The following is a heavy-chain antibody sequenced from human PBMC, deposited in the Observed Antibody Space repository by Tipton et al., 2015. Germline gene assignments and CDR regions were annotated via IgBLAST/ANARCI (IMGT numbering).Heavy chain of an antibody. Sequence: GSLRLSCAASGFIFSTYAMSWVRQAPGKGLEWVSGISGSGGSTYYADSVKGRFTISRDNAKNSLYLQMNSLRAEDTAVYYCARPSVTTNYYGMYVWGQGTTVTVSS. D-gene: IGHD4-17*01. CDR3: ARPSVTTNYYGMYV. J-gene: IGHJ6*02. CDR1: GFIFSTYA. V-gene: IGHV3-23*01. CDR2: ISGSGGST.